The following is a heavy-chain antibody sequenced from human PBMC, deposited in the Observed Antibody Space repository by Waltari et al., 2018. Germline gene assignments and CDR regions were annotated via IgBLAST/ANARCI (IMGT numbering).Heavy chain of an antibody. J-gene: IGHJ4*02. V-gene: IGHV3-7*01. CDR1: GFPFGSYG. Sequence: EVQLVESGGGLVQPGGSLRLSCAASGFPFGSYGMRWGRQVPGKGREWVAKIKQDGSEKYYVDSVKGRFTISRDNAKNSLYLQMNSLRAEDTAVYYCARDWGQFDYWGQGTLVTVSS. D-gene: IGHD7-27*01. CDR3: ARDWGQFDY. CDR2: IKQDGSEK.